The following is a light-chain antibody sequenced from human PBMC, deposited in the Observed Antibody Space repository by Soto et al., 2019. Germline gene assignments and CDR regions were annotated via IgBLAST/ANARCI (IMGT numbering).Light chain of an antibody. CDR3: QSYDSSLSAPV. Sequence: QSVLTQPPSVSGAPGQRVTISCTGSSSNIGAGYDVHWYQQLPGTAPKLLIYGDSNRPSGVPDRFSGSKSGTSASLAITGLQAEDEADYYRQSYDSSLSAPVFGTGTKVTVL. CDR2: GDS. V-gene: IGLV1-40*01. J-gene: IGLJ1*01. CDR1: SSNIGAGYD.